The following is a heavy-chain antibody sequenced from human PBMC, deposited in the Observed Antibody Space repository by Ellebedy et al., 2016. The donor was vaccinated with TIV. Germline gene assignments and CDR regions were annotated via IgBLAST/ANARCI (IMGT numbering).Heavy chain of an antibody. D-gene: IGHD2-2*01. CDR2: IKQDGSDK. CDR1: EFTFSTYW. J-gene: IGHJ4*02. CDR3: ARSRYCSSASRGFLDY. V-gene: IGHV3-7*03. Sequence: GESLKISCAASEFTFSTYWMTWVRQAPGKGLEWVANIKQDGSDKYYVDSVKGRFTISRDKAKNSLYLQMNSLRAEETAVYYCARSRYCSSASRGFLDYWGQGALVTVSS.